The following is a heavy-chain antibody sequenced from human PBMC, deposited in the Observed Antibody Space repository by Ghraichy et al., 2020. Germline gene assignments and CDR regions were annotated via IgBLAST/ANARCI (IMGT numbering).Heavy chain of an antibody. CDR1: GGSISSGGYY. CDR3: ARYCNTVTCLVKDY. Sequence: SETLSLTCSVSGGSISSGGYYWTWIRQHPGKGLEWIGYIYHSGSTYYSPSLKSRVTISVDTSKNQFSLNLSSVTAADTAVYYCARYCNTVTCLVKDYW. D-gene: IGHD2/OR15-2a*01. CDR2: IYHSGST. J-gene: IGHJ4*01. V-gene: IGHV4-31*03.